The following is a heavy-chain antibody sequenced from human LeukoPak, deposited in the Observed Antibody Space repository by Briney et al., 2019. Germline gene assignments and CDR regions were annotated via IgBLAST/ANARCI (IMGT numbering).Heavy chain of an antibody. V-gene: IGHV5-51*01. CDR3: ARGQGDYYDSSGYYYPFFY. J-gene: IGHJ4*02. D-gene: IGHD3-22*01. CDR2: IYPGDSDT. Sequence: GESLKISCKGSGYSFTSYWIGWVRQMPGKGLEWMGIIYPGDSDTRYSPSFQGQVTISADKSISTAYLQWSSLKASDTAMYHCARGQGDYYDSSGYYYPFFYWGQGTLVTVSS. CDR1: GYSFTSYW.